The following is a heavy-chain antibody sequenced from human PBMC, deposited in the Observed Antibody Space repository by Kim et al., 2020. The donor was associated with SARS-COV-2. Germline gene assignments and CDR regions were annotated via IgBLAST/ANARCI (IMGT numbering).Heavy chain of an antibody. J-gene: IGHJ4*02. CDR2: IYPGDSDT. V-gene: IGHV5-51*01. CDR1: GYSFTSYW. D-gene: IGHD3-22*01. Sequence: GESLKISCKGSGYSFTSYWIGWVRQMPGKGLEWMGIIYPGDSDTRYSPSFQGQVTISADKSISTAYLQWSSLKASDTAMYYCASGGYYYDSSGYYSHFDYWGQGTLVTVSS. CDR3: ASGGYYYDSSGYYSHFDY.